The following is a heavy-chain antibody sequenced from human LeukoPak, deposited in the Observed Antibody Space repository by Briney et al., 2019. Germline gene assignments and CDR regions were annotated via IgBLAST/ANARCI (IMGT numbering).Heavy chain of an antibody. D-gene: IGHD6-19*01. CDR3: ASGPDLYSSGWYGGPADEDHYGMDV. V-gene: IGHV1-18*01. CDR1: GYTFTSYG. Sequence: ASVKVPRKASGYTFTSYGIRWVRQAPGQGLEWVGWISAYNGNTNYAQKLQGRVTMTTDTSTSTAYMELRSLRSDNTAVYDCASGPDLYSSGWYGGPADEDHYGMDVWSQGTTVTVSS. J-gene: IGHJ6*02. CDR2: ISAYNGNT.